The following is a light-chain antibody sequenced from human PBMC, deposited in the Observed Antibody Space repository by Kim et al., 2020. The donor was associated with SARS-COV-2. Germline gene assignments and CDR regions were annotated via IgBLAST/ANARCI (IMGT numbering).Light chain of an antibody. V-gene: IGKV3-15*01. CDR3: HQYNNWPPWT. J-gene: IGKJ1*01. CDR2: GAS. Sequence: SPGERATLAGRASQSVSSNLAWYQQKPGQAPRLLIYGASTRATGIPARFSGSGSGTEFTLTISSLQSEDFAVYYCHQYNNWPPWTFGQGTKVDIK. CDR1: QSVSSN.